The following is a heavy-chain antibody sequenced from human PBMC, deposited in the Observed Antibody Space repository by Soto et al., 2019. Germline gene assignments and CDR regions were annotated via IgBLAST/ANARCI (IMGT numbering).Heavy chain of an antibody. Sequence: QVQLQESGPGLVKPSGTLSLTCAVSGGSISSSNWWSWVRQPPGKGLEWIGEIYHSGSTNYNPSLKSRVTISVAKSKNQFSLKLSSVTAADTAVYYCAGGVNYYDSSGYYETQYYFDYWGQGTLVTVSS. J-gene: IGHJ4*02. V-gene: IGHV4-4*02. CDR3: AGGVNYYDSSGYYETQYYFDY. D-gene: IGHD3-22*01. CDR2: IYHSGST. CDR1: GGSISSSNW.